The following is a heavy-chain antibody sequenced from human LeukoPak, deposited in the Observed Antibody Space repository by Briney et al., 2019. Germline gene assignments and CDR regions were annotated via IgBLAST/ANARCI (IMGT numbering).Heavy chain of an antibody. CDR1: GFTFSSYS. J-gene: IGHJ4*02. V-gene: IGHV3-66*01. CDR2: IYSGGST. D-gene: IGHD6-19*01. CDR3: ARDRGGWYDDY. Sequence: PGGSLRLSCAASGFTFSSYSMNWVRQAPGKGLEWVSVIYSGGSTYYADSVKGRFTISRDNSKNTLYLQMNSLRAEDTAVYYCARDRGGWYDDYWGQGTLVTVSS.